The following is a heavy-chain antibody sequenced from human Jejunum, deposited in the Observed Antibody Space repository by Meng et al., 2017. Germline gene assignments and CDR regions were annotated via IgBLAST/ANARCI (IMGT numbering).Heavy chain of an antibody. V-gene: IGHV1-8*01. CDR2: MNPYSGNA. D-gene: IGHD3-16*01. Sequence: ASSKVSCNSSGYTFSSYDIHWLRHATGQGLQWMGWMNPYSGNAGYAQKFQGRITITRDTSISTAYMELSSLRYEDTDVYYCAGFDRVRGGSSLNYWGRGTLVTVSS. J-gene: IGHJ4*02. CDR3: AGFDRVRGGSSLNY. CDR1: GYTFSSYD.